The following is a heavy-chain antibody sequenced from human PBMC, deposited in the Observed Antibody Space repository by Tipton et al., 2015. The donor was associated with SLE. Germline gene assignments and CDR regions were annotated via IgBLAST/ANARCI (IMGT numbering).Heavy chain of an antibody. CDR3: AKDRDIVVVIATHPMDV. CDR1: VISISGYW. J-gene: IGHJ6*02. V-gene: IGHV3-7*01. D-gene: IGHD2-21*01. CDR2: IKQDGSEK. Sequence: GSLRLSCAASVISISGYWMNWVRQAPGKGLEWAATIKQDGSEKYYVDSVTGRFTISRDNAKNSLYLQMNSLRAEDTAVYYCAKDRDIVVVIATHPMDVWGQGTTVTVSS.